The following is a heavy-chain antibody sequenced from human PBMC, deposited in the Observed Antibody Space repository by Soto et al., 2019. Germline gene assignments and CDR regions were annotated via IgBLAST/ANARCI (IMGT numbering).Heavy chain of an antibody. Sequence: RASVKVSFKASGYSFATYGFSWVRQAPGQGLECVGWISAHNGDTHYSQKFQGRVTLTTDTSTNTGYMELRSLTSDDTAVYFCATEPIYYNDGSGYYPLGHWGQGTLVTAPQ. D-gene: IGHD3-22*01. CDR3: ATEPIYYNDGSGYYPLGH. CDR1: GYSFATYG. J-gene: IGHJ4*02. V-gene: IGHV1-18*04. CDR2: ISAHNGDT.